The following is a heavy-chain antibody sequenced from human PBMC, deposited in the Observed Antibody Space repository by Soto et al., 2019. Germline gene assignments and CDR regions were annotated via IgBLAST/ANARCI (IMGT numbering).Heavy chain of an antibody. V-gene: IGHV1-8*01. CDR2: MNPASGNT. CDR1: GYTFTSYD. D-gene: IGHD3-10*01. J-gene: IGHJ4*02. Sequence: QVQLVHSGAEVRTPGASVKVSCKASGYTFTSYDINWVRQATGQGPEWMGVMNPASGNTGYVQKFHGRVTMTRNTAISTAYIELSSLRSEDTAVYYCARSVGGSNVNFDYWGQGTLVTVSS. CDR3: ARSVGGSNVNFDY.